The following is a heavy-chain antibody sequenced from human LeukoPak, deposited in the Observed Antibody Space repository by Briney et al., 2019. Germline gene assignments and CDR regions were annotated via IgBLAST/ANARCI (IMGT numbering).Heavy chain of an antibody. D-gene: IGHD3-10*01. J-gene: IGHJ4*02. CDR1: GYTFTSYY. CDR2: INPSGGST. CDR3: ARDSSWFGELFQGFDY. Sequence: GASVKVSCKASGYTFTSYYMHWVRRAPGQGLEWMGIINPSGGSTSYAQKFQGRVTMTRDTSTSTVYMELSSLRSEDTAVYYCARDSSWFGELFQGFDYWGQGTLVTVSS. V-gene: IGHV1-46*01.